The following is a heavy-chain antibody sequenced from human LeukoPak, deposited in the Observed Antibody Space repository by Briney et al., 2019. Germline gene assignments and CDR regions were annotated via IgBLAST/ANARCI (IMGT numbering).Heavy chain of an antibody. Sequence: GASVKVSCKVSGYTLTGLSMHWVRQAPGKGLEWMGGFDPEDGETIYAQKFQGRVTMTEDTSTDTAYMELSSLRSEDTAVYYCATDQAAIVGATIDYYYYGMDVWGQGTTVTVSS. CDR2: FDPEDGET. D-gene: IGHD1-26*01. CDR3: ATDQAAIVGATIDYYYYGMDV. CDR1: GYTLTGLS. J-gene: IGHJ6*02. V-gene: IGHV1-24*01.